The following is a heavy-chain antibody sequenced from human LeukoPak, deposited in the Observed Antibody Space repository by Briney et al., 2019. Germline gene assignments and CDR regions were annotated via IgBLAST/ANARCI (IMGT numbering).Heavy chain of an antibody. D-gene: IGHD3-22*01. J-gene: IGHJ3*02. V-gene: IGHV1-2*02. CDR2: VNPNSGGT. CDR3: ASDRYYYDSSGYPYAFDI. Sequence: ASVKVSCKASGYTFTGYYMHWVRQAPGQGLEWMGWVNPNSGGTNYTQKFQGRVTMTRDTSISTAYMELSRLRSDDTAVYYCASDRYYYDSSGYPYAFDIWGQGTMVTVSS. CDR1: GYTFTGYY.